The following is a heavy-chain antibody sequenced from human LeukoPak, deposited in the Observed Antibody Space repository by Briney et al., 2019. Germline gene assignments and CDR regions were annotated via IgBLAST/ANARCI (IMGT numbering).Heavy chain of an antibody. CDR2: ISYDGSNK. J-gene: IGHJ4*02. CDR3: ARDPSGFGAAGPGYFDY. Sequence: PGGSLRLSCAASGLTFSSYAMHWVRQAPGKGLEWVAVISYDGSNKYYADSVKGRFTISRDNSKNTLYLQMNSLRDEDTAVYYCARDPSGFGAAGPGYFDYWGQGTLVTVSS. D-gene: IGHD6-13*01. CDR1: GLTFSSYA. V-gene: IGHV3-30-3*01.